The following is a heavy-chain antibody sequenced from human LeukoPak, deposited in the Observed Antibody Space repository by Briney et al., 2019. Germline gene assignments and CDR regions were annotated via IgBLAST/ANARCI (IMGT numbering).Heavy chain of an antibody. CDR1: GGSFSGYY. Sequence: SETLSLTCAVYGGSFSGYYWSWIRQPPGKGLEWIGEINHSGSTNYNPSLKSRVTISVDTSKNQFSLKLSSVAAADTAVYYCARAGTGDAFDTWGQGTMVTVSS. CDR2: INHSGST. J-gene: IGHJ3*02. CDR3: ARAGTGDAFDT. V-gene: IGHV4-34*01. D-gene: IGHD1-14*01.